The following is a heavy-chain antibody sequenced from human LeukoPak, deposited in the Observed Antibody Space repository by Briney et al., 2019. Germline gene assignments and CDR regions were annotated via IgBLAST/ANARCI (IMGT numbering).Heavy chain of an antibody. D-gene: IGHD2-15*01. CDR3: AKEKKSGGWPIDY. Sequence: GGSLRLSCTASGFTFSTYAMSWVRQAPGKGLEWVSGISNGGDYTYYADSVKGRFTISRDNSKNTLYLQMNSLRVDDTAVYHCAKEKKSGGWPIDYWGQGALVTVSS. V-gene: IGHV3-23*01. CDR1: GFTFSTYA. J-gene: IGHJ4*02. CDR2: ISNGGDYT.